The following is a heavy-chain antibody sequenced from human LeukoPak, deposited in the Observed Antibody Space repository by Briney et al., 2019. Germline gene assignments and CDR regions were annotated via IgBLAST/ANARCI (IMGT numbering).Heavy chain of an antibody. D-gene: IGHD6-13*01. CDR3: TRGLSSSWSSAAFHPFDY. V-gene: IGHV4-59*12. Sequence: SETLSLTCTVSDDSITIYYWSWIRQPPGKGLEWIGYIDHTGITNYNPSLNSRVTISRDTSKNHFSLKLTSVTAADTAVYYCTRGLSSSWSSAAFHPFDYWGQGTLVTVSS. CDR2: IDHTGIT. J-gene: IGHJ4*02. CDR1: DDSITIYY.